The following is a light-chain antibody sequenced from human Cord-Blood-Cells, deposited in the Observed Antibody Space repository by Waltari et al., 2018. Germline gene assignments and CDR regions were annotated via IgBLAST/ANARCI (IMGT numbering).Light chain of an antibody. V-gene: IGLV1-44*01. CDR2: SNN. CDR3: AAWDDSLNGPV. CDR1: RPNIGSNT. J-gene: IGLJ1*01. Sequence: QSVLTHPPSASRTPRPRDSNSCSHSRPNIGSNTTNWYQQLPGTAPKLLIYSNNPRPSGVPDRFSGSKSGTSASLAISGLQSEDEADYYCAAWDDSLNGPVFGTGTKVTVL.